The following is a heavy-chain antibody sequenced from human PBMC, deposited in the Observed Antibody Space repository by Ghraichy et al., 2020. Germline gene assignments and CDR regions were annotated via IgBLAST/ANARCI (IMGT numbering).Heavy chain of an antibody. D-gene: IGHD5-18*01. J-gene: IGHJ2*01. CDR1: GFTFTSYA. CDR3: AKVRLWLRDFDL. V-gene: IGHV3-23*01. Sequence: GGSLRLSCAASGFTFTSYAMSWVRQAPGKGLGWVSAISGRGDNTNDADSVKGRFTISRDNSKNTLDLQMSSLTVEDTAIYYCAKVRLWLRDFDLWVRGTLVTVYS. CDR2: ISGRGDNT.